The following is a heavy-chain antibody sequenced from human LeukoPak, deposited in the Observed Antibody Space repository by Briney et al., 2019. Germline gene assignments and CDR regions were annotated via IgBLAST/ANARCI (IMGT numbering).Heavy chain of an antibody. Sequence: GGSLRLSCATSGFSLSGHWMNWVRQPPGKGLEWVANIKAGGSEKYYVDSVKGRFTISRDAAKRTVDLQMDNLRTEDTAVYYCAYRSNFEYWGQGTLVSVPS. CDR1: GFSLSGHW. V-gene: IGHV3-7*05. D-gene: IGHD6-19*01. J-gene: IGHJ4*02. CDR2: IKAGGSEK. CDR3: AYRSNFEY.